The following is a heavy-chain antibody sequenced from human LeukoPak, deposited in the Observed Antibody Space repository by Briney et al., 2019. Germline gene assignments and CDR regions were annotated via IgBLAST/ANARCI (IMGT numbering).Heavy chain of an antibody. CDR2: ISGSGGST. D-gene: IGHD6-19*01. V-gene: IGHV3-23*01. CDR1: GFTFSSYA. Sequence: GGSLRLSCAASGFTFSSYAMSWVRQAPGKGLEWVSAISGSGGSTYYADSVKGRFTISRDNSKNTLYLQMNSLRAEDTAVYYCAKTKSSGNYYYGMDVWGQGITVTVSS. CDR3: AKTKSSGNYYYGMDV. J-gene: IGHJ6*02.